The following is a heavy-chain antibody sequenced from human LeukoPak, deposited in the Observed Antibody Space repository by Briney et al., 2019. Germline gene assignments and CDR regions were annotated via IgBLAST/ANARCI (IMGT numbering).Heavy chain of an antibody. D-gene: IGHD4-11*01. CDR3: ARDRMTSFDY. V-gene: IGHV4-31*03. Sequence: SETLSLTCTVSGGSISSGGYYWSWLRQHPGKGLEWIGYIYYSGSTYYHPSLKSRVTISVDTSKNQFSLKLSSVTAADTAVYYCARDRMTSFDYWGQRTLLTVSS. CDR1: GGSISSGGYY. J-gene: IGHJ4*02. CDR2: IYYSGST.